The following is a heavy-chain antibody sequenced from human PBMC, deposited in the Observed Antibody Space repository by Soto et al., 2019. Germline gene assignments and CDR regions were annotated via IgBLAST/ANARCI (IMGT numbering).Heavy chain of an antibody. CDR1: GGSISSYY. Sequence: SETLSLTCTVSGGSISSYYWSWIRQPPGKGLEWIGYIYYSGSTNYNPSLKSRVTISVDTSKNQFSLKLSSVTAADTAVYYCASVEERVAMDSYNWGQETLLTISS. D-gene: IGHD5-18*01. CDR3: ASVEERVAMDSYN. J-gene: IGHJ4*02. V-gene: IGHV4-59*01. CDR2: IYYSGST.